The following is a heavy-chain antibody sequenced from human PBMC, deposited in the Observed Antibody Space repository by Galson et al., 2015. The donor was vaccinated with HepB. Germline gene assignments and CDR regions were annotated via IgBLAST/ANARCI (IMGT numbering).Heavy chain of an antibody. Sequence: SLRLSCAASGFTFSNAWMSWVRQAPGKGLEWVGRIKSKTDGGTTDYAAPVKGRFTISRDDSKNTLYLQMNSLKTEDTAVYYCTTDVVRGVIGYFDLWGRGTLVTVSS. V-gene: IGHV3-15*01. CDR2: IKSKTDGGTT. J-gene: IGHJ2*01. CDR3: TTDVVRGVIGYFDL. D-gene: IGHD3-10*01. CDR1: GFTFSNAW.